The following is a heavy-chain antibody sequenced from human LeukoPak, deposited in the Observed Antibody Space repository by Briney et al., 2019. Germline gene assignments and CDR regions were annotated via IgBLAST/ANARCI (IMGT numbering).Heavy chain of an antibody. CDR2: IYYSGTA. CDR3: ARAHGSGGDYFDH. J-gene: IGHJ4*02. Sequence: SQTLSLTCTVSGGSISSGAYFWSWIRQHPGKGLEWIGFIYYSGTAYYNPSLKSRVTLSKDTSKNHFSLTLSSVTAADTAVYYCARAHGSGGDYFDHWGQGTLVTVSS. D-gene: IGHD5-12*01. CDR1: GGSISSGAYF. V-gene: IGHV4-31*03.